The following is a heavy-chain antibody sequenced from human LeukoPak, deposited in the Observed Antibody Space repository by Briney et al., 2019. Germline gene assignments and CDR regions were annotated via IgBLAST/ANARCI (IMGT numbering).Heavy chain of an antibody. D-gene: IGHD4-17*01. Sequence: SVKVSCKASGYPFDNFGLTWVRQAPGHGLEWMGWISAYNGNTHHAQKFRDRLTLTTDTSTSTAYLELRSLKSDDTAVYYCARDRVGGDLTGESLYWGQGTLVTVSS. V-gene: IGHV1-18*01. CDR1: GYPFDNFG. CDR3: ARDRVGGDLTGESLY. CDR2: ISAYNGNT. J-gene: IGHJ4*02.